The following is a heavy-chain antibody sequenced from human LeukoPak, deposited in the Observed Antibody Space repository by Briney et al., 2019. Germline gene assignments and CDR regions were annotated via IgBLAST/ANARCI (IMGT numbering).Heavy chain of an antibody. CDR1: GGSISSSSYY. J-gene: IGHJ6*03. CDR2: IYTSGST. Sequence: SETLSLTCTVSGGSISSSSYYWSWIRQPAGKGLEWIGRIYTSGSTNYNPSLKSRVTMSVDTSKNQFSLKLSSVTAAGTAVYYCAREDSSSWQDAYYYYYYMDVWGKGTTVTISS. V-gene: IGHV4-61*02. CDR3: AREDSSSWQDAYYYYYYMDV. D-gene: IGHD6-13*01.